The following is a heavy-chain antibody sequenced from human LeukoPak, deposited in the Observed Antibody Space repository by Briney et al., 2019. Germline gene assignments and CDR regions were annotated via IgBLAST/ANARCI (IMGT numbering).Heavy chain of an antibody. J-gene: IGHJ6*02. D-gene: IGHD1-1*01. CDR1: GFTFTSSA. CDR3: AAVWNGDYYYYGMDV. V-gene: IGHV1-58*02. Sequence: GASVKVSCKASGFTFTSSAMQWVRQVRGQRLEWIGWIVVGSGNTNYAQKFQERVTITRDMSTSTAYMELSSLRSEDTAVYYCAAVWNGDYYYYGMDVWGQGTTVTVSS. CDR2: IVVGSGNT.